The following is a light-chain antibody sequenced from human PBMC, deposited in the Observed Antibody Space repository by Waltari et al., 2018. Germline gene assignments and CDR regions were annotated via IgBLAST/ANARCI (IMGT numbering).Light chain of an antibody. V-gene: IGKV1-5*03. Sequence: DIQMTQSPSILSASVGDTVTITCRASENALRYLAWYQQRPGKAPELLIYRAANLEIGVSSRFRGSGSGTDFTLTINNLQPDDFATYYCQQYNEYPWTFGQGTRVEIE. CDR1: ENALRY. CDR2: RAA. J-gene: IGKJ1*01. CDR3: QQYNEYPWT.